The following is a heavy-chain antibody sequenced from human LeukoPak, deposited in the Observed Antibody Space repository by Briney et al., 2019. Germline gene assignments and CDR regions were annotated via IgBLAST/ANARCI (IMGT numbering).Heavy chain of an antibody. CDR3: TTYGGHLAEYCQH. V-gene: IGHV1-69*16. CDR1: GGTYRYN. Sequence: ASVKVSCKASGGTYRYNINWVRQAPGQGLEWMGGIIPPLRTANYAQQFQGRVTITTDDSTTTAYMELTSLTSEDAAVYYCTTYGGHLAEYCQHWGQGTLVAVSS. J-gene: IGHJ1*01. CDR2: IIPPLRTA. D-gene: IGHD4-23*01.